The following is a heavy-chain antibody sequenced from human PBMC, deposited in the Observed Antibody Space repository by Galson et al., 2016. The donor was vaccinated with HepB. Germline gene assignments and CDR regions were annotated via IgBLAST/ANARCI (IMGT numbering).Heavy chain of an antibody. V-gene: IGHV3-21*01. D-gene: IGHD3-3*01. CDR2: ISSTSTYI. Sequence: SLRLSCAASGFTFSTYTMSWVRQAPGTGLEWVSYISSTSTYIDYADSVKGRFTISRENAKNSLYLQMNSLRAEDTAVYYCARDRIHFSCGYYTGARDVFAVWGQGTVVTGSS. J-gene: IGHJ3*01. CDR3: ARDRIHFSCGYYTGARDVFAV. CDR1: GFTFSTYT.